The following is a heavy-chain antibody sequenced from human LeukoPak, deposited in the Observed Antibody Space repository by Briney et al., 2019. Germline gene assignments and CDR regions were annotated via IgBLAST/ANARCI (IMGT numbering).Heavy chain of an antibody. V-gene: IGHV1-24*01. J-gene: IGHJ4*02. Sequence: VSVKVSCKFSGYTLTELSMHWVRQAPGKGLEWMGGFDPEDGETIYAQKFQGRVTMTEDTSTDTAYMELSSLRSEDTAVYYCATDAEYSGYDYYFDYWGQGTLVTVSS. CDR2: FDPEDGET. CDR1: GYTLTELS. D-gene: IGHD5-12*01. CDR3: ATDAEYSGYDYYFDY.